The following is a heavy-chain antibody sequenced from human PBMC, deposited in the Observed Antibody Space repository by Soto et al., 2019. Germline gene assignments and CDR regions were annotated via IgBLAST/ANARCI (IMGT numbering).Heavy chain of an antibody. D-gene: IGHD5-12*01. CDR2: IIPIFGTA. V-gene: IGHV1-69*13. CDR3: ASAPRGYSGYDYFDY. Sequence: SVKVSCKASGGTFSSYAISWVRQAPGQGLEWMGGIIPIFGTANYAQKFQGRVTITADESTSTAYMELSSLRSEDTAVYYCASAPRGYSGYDYFDYWGQGTLVTVSS. CDR1: GGTFSSYA. J-gene: IGHJ4*02.